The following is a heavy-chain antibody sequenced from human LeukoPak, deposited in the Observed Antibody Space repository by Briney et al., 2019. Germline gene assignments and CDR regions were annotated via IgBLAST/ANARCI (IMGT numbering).Heavy chain of an antibody. CDR2: ISSSSSTI. CDR3: ARGTFTPGP. V-gene: IGHV3-48*01. CDR1: GFTFSTYS. J-gene: IGHJ5*02. Sequence: GGSLRLSCAASGFTFSTYSMNWVRQAPGKGLEWLSHISSSSSTIYYADSVKGRFTISRDNAKNSLYLQMNSLRAEDTAVYYCARGTFTPGPWGQGTLVTVSS.